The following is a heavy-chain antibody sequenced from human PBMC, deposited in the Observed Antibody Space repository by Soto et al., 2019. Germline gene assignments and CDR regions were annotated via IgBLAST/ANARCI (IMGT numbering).Heavy chain of an antibody. V-gene: IGHV4-59*08. CDR1: GGSISSYY. Sequence: PSETLSLTCTVSGGSISSYYWSWIRQPPGKGLEWIGYIYYSGSTNYNPSLKSRVTISVDTSKNQFSLKLSSVTAADTAVYYCARSEMATIFVYDYWGQGTLVTVSS. D-gene: IGHD3-3*01. CDR3: ARSEMATIFVYDY. J-gene: IGHJ4*02. CDR2: IYYSGST.